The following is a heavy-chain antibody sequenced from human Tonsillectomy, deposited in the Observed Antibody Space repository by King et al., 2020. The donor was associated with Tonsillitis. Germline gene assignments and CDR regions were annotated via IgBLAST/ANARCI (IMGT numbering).Heavy chain of an antibody. V-gene: IGHV1-69*01. D-gene: IGHD1-7*01. CDR2: IIPIFGTA. CDR1: GGTFSGYA. Sequence: QLVQSGAEVKKPGSSVKVSCKASGGTFSGYAISWVRQAPGQGLEWMGGIIPIFGTANYAQKFQGRVTITADESTTTAYLELSSLRSEDTAVYYCARAEYNWNSVVEQFYYYMDVWGKGTTVTVSS. CDR3: ARAEYNWNSVVEQFYYYMDV. J-gene: IGHJ6*03.